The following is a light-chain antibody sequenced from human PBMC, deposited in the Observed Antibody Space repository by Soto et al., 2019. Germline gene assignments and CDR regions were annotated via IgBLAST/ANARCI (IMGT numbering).Light chain of an antibody. CDR3: QQRNIWPPVT. CDR1: PSVTNY. Sequence: PGERATLSCRASPSVTNYLAWYQQKPGQPPRLLIYGAFNRAACIPARFSGSGSGTDFTLTISSLEPEDSAVYYCQQRNIWPPVTFGQGTRLEIK. V-gene: IGKV3-11*01. CDR2: GAF. J-gene: IGKJ5*01.